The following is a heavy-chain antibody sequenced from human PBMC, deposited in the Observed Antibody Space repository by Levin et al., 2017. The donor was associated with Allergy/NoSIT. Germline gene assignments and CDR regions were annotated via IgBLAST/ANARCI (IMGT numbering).Heavy chain of an antibody. Sequence: GESLKISCKASGYTFTGYYMHWVRQAPGQGLEWMGRINPNSGGTNYAQKFQGRVTMTRDTSISTAYMELSRLRSDDTAVYYCAREWEYCSSTSCYNNWFDPWGQGTLVTVSS. J-gene: IGHJ5*02. V-gene: IGHV1-2*06. CDR1: GYTFTGYY. CDR3: AREWEYCSSTSCYNNWFDP. CDR2: INPNSGGT. D-gene: IGHD2-2*02.